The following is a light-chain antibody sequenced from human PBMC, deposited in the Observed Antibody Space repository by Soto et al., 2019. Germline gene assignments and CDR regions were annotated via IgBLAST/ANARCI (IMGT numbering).Light chain of an antibody. CDR2: EVS. CDR3: SSYTSNSTYV. J-gene: IGLJ1*01. CDR1: RSDVGGYNY. Sequence: QFALTQSASVSGSPGQSITISCTGTRSDVGGYNYVSWYQQHPGKAPKLMIYEVSNRPSGVSNRFSGSKSGNTASLTISGLQADDEADYHCSSYTSNSTYVVGTGTKLTVL. V-gene: IGLV2-14*01.